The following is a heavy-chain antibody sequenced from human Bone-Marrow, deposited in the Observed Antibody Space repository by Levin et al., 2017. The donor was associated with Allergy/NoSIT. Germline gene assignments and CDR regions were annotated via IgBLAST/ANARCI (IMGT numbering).Heavy chain of an antibody. V-gene: IGHV4-30-4*08. D-gene: IGHD3-10*01. Sequence: SETLSLTCSVFGGSISSGDDYWTWIRQSPGKGLEWIGNVYYSGFTYYNPSLKSRVSMSADTSKNQFSLNLRCVTAADTAVYFCARVFFGSGSHHDRGLDVWGQGTTVTVSS. CDR1: GGSISSGDDY. CDR3: ARVFFGSGSHHDRGLDV. J-gene: IGHJ6*02. CDR2: VYYSGFT.